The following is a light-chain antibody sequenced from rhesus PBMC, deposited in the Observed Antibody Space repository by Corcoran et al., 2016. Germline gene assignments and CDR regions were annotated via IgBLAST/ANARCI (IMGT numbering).Light chain of an antibody. J-gene: IGKJ3*01. CDR2: RAS. V-gene: IGKV1-69*01. CDR3: QHGYGIFT. Sequence: DIQMTQSPSSLSASVGDRVTITCRASQGISNWLAWSQPKPGKATKLLIYRASNLETGVPSRFSGSGSGTDFTITISSLQPEDIATYYCQHGYGIFTFGPGTKLDIK. CDR1: QGISNW.